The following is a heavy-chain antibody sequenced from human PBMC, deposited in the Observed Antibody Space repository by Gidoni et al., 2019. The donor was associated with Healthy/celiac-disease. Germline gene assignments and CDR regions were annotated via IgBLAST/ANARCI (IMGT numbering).Heavy chain of an antibody. Sequence: EVQLVESGGVVVPTGGSLRLSCAASGSTFDDYTMHWVRQAPGKGLEWVSLISWDGGSTYYADSVKGRFTISRDNSKNSLYLQMNSLRTEDTALYYCAKAGYGYDGIFDYWGQGTLVTVSS. D-gene: IGHD5-18*01. V-gene: IGHV3-43*01. CDR2: ISWDGGST. CDR3: AKAGYGYDGIFDY. J-gene: IGHJ4*02. CDR1: GSTFDDYT.